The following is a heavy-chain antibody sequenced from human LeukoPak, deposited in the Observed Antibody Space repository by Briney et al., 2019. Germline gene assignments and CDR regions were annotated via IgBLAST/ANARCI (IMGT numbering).Heavy chain of an antibody. CDR2: ISYDGSNK. CDR3: AKGRWDSSGWYFDY. CDR1: GFTFSSYG. Sequence: GGSLRLSCAASGFTFSSYGMHWVCQAPGKGLEWVAVISYDGSNKYYADSVKGRFTISRDNSKNTLYLQMNSLRAEDTAVYYCAKGRWDSSGWYFDYWGQGTLVTVSS. D-gene: IGHD6-19*01. V-gene: IGHV3-30*18. J-gene: IGHJ4*02.